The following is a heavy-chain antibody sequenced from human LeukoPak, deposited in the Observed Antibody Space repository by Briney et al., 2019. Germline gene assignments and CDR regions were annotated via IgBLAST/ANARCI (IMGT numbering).Heavy chain of an antibody. CDR1: GGSISSYY. V-gene: IGHV4-59*01. Sequence: SETLSLTCNVSGGSISSYYWSWIRQPPGKGLEWIGYIYYSGSTNYNPSLKSRVTISVDTSKNQFSLKLSSVTAADTAVYYCARDRGEAPGPYFDYWGRGTLVTVSS. CDR3: ARDRGEAPGPYFDY. J-gene: IGHJ4*02. CDR2: IYYSGST.